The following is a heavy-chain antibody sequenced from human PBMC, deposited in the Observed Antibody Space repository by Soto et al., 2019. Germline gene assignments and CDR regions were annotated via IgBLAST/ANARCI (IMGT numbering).Heavy chain of an antibody. CDR2: MSYDGSNE. CDR3: AKDGSHNFVY. Sequence: QVQLVESGGGVVQPGRSLRLSCAASGFTFSHYAMHWVRRAPGKGLEWVALMSYDGSNEYYADSVKGRFTISRDNSKNTLYLQMNSLRAEDTAVYYCAKDGSHNFVYWGQGTWSPSPQ. J-gene: IGHJ4*02. V-gene: IGHV3-30*18. CDR1: GFTFSHYA. D-gene: IGHD1-26*01.